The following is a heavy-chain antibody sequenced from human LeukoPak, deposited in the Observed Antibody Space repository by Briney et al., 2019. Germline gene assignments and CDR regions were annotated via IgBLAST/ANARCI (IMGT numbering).Heavy chain of an antibody. D-gene: IGHD3-10*01. CDR3: ARLLRYYGSGSYPNWFDP. CDR1: GGSISSGGYS. CDR2: IYHSGST. V-gene: IGHV4-30-2*01. J-gene: IGHJ5*02. Sequence: PSETLSLTCAVSGGSISSGGYSWGWIRQPPGKGLEWIGYIYHSGSTYYNPSLKSRVTISVDRSKNQFSLKLSSVTAADTAVYYCARLLRYYGSGSYPNWFDPWGQGTLVTVSS.